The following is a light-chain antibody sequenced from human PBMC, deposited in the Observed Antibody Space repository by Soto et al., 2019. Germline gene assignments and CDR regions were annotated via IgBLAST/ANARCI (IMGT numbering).Light chain of an antibody. CDR1: QDITKY. J-gene: IGKJ1*01. V-gene: IGKV1-33*01. Sequence: DIQMTQSPSSLSASVGDRVTITCQASQDITKYLNWYQRKPGKAPNLLIYDASNLETGVPSRFSGSGSGTDFTFTISSLQPEDIAVYYCHQYDTSPRTFGQGTKVDIK. CDR3: HQYDTSPRT. CDR2: DAS.